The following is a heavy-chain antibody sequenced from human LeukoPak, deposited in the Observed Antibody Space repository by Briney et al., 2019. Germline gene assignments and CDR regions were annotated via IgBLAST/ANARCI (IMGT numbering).Heavy chain of an antibody. J-gene: IGHJ4*02. CDR3: ARSFDYDSPIDY. D-gene: IGHD5-12*01. Sequence: GASVEVSCKASGYTFTGYYMHWVRQAPGQGLEWMEWINPNSGGTNYAQKFQGRVTMTRDTSISTAYMELSRLRSDDTAVYYCARSFDYDSPIDYWGQGTLVTVSS. V-gene: IGHV1-2*02. CDR1: GYTFTGYY. CDR2: INPNSGGT.